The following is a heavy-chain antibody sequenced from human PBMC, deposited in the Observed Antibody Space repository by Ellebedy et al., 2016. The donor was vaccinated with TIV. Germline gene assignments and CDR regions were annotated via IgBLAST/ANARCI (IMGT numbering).Heavy chain of an antibody. J-gene: IGHJ4*02. CDR1: GFTFGDYY. V-gene: IGHV3-11*01. D-gene: IGHD6-19*01. CDR2: IRIDGGAI. Sequence: PGGSLRLSCAAPGFTFGDYYMTWIRQAPGKGPEWISYIRIDGGAIYYADSVKGRFTISRDNAAHSLYLQINSLRADDTAVYYCARFRYTSAWHLGHNGLDCWGQGTLVSVSS. CDR3: ARFRYTSAWHLGHNGLDC.